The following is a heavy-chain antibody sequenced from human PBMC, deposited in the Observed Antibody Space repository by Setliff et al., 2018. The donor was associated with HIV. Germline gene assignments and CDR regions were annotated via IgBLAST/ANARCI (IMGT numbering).Heavy chain of an antibody. CDR2: INPSGGST. D-gene: IGHD1-1*01. CDR1: GYTFTSYY. J-gene: IGHJ5*01. CDR3: ERDFEGMSTIDGFED. V-gene: IGHV1-46*01. Sequence: ASVKVSCKASGYTFTSYYMHWVRQAPAQGLEWMGIINPSGGSTSYAQKFQGRVTMTRDTSTSTVYMDLSSLRSEDTAVYYCERDFEGMSTIDGFEDWGQGTLVTVS.